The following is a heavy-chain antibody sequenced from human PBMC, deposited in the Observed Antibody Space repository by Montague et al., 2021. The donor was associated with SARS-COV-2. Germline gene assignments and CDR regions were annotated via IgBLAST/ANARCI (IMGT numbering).Heavy chain of an antibody. Sequence: SETLSLTCTVHRGSFSGYYWTWIRQPPGKGLEWNGEINHSGGGNYNPYLKSRVTISVDTSKNHFFLKLRSVTAADTAIYYCARGYCSSTTCYRSLHYWGQGTLVAVSS. J-gene: IGHJ4*02. D-gene: IGHD2-2*01. CDR3: ARGYCSSTTCYRSLHY. V-gene: IGHV4-34*01. CDR2: INHSGGG. CDR1: RGSFSGYY.